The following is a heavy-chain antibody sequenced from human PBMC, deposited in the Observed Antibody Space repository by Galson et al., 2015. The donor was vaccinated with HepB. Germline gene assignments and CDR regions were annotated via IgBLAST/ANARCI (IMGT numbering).Heavy chain of an antibody. CDR3: ASPYHSDAFDI. CDR1: GFTFSRYA. Sequence: SLRLSCAASGFTFSRYAISWVRQAPGKGLEWVSTISGSGSNKYYADSVKGRFTISRDNSKNTLYLQMNSLRAEDTAVYYCASPYHSDAFDIWGQGTMVTVSS. J-gene: IGHJ3*02. V-gene: IGHV3-23*01. CDR2: ISGSGSNK. D-gene: IGHD2-15*01.